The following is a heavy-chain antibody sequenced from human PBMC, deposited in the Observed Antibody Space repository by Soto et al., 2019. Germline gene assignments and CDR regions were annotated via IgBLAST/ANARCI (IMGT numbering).Heavy chain of an antibody. CDR2: IKSKTDGGTT. CDR3: TTSSPYYYGSGSYPRYYYYYMDV. Sequence: GGFLRLSCAASGFTFSNAWMSWVRQAPGKGLEWVDRIKSKTDGGTTDYAAPVKGRFTISRDDSKNTRYLQMNSLKTEDKTVYYCTTSSPYYYGSGSYPRYYYYYMDVWGKGTTVTVAS. D-gene: IGHD3-10*01. V-gene: IGHV3-15*01. J-gene: IGHJ6*03. CDR1: GFTFSNAW.